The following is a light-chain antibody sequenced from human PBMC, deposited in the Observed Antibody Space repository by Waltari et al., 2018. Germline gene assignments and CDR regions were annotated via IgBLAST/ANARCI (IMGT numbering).Light chain of an antibody. J-gene: IGKJ1*01. CDR3: HQYFAIPWT. V-gene: IGKV4-1*01. Sequence: DIIMTQSPDSLAVSLGERATIHCTSSQSVFYSSNSKNHLAWYQQRSGQPPELLIFWASTRKSGVPDRFIGSGSGTDFTLSITSLQAEDVAIYFCHQYFAIPWTFGQGTKVEVK. CDR2: WAS. CDR1: QSVFYSSNSKNH.